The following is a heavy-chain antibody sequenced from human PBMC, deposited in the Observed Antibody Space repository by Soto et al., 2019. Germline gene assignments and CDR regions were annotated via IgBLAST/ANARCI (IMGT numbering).Heavy chain of an antibody. CDR3: AKVGRLDDFWSGYSYFDY. J-gene: IGHJ4*02. V-gene: IGHV3-23*01. Sequence: GGSLRLSCAASGFTFRSYAMTWVRQAPGKGLEWVSTISGSGASTYYADSVKGRFTISRDNSKNTLYLQMNSLRAEDTALYYCAKVGRLDDFWSGYSYFDYWGQGTLVTVSS. CDR2: ISGSGAST. D-gene: IGHD3-3*01. CDR1: GFTFRSYA.